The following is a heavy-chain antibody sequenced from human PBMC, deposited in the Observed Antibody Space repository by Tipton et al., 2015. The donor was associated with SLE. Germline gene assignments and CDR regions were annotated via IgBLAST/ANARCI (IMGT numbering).Heavy chain of an antibody. J-gene: IGHJ6*03. CDR3: ARGVAGYYFYYYMDV. D-gene: IGHD3-10*01. CDR1: GYSISSGYY. Sequence: TLSLTCVVSGYSISSGYYWGWIRQPPGKGLEWIGSISHTESEKTYYNPSLKSRATISVDTSKNQLSLKLTSVTAADTAVYYCARGVAGYYFYYYMDVWGKGTTVTISS. CDR2: ISHTESEKT. V-gene: IGHV4-38-2*01.